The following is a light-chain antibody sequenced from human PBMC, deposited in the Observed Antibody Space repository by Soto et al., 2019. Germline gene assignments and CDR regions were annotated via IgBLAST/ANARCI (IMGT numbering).Light chain of an antibody. CDR2: AAS. V-gene: IGKV1-39*01. J-gene: IGKJ4*01. CDR3: LQTNSSPFT. CDR1: QSLGKY. Sequence: DIQMTQSPSSLSASIGDRVTLTCRASQSLGKYLNWSQHKPGKAPKLLIFAASTLQLGVPSRFSGSGSGTEFTLSISNLQPEDVATYFCLQTNSSPFTFGGGTKVEIK.